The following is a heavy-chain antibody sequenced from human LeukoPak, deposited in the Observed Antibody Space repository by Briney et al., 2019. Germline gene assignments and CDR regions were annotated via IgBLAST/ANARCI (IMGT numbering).Heavy chain of an antibody. J-gene: IGHJ6*02. D-gene: IGHD7-27*01. CDR3: ARDCIVNTGDPDEYYYYGMDV. Sequence: SETLSLTCAVYGGSFSGYYWSWIRQPPGKGLEWMGEINHSGSTNYNPSLKSRVTISVDTSKNQFSLKLSSVTAADTAVYYCARDCIVNTGDPDEYYYYGMDVWGQGTTVTVSS. V-gene: IGHV4-34*01. CDR1: GGSFSGYY. CDR2: INHSGST.